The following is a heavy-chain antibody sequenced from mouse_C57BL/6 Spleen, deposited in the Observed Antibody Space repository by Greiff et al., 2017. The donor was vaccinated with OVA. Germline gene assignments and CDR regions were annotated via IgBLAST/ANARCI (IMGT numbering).Heavy chain of an antibody. D-gene: IGHD1-1*01. J-gene: IGHJ1*03. CDR3: ALLLRWFDV. V-gene: IGHV3-6*01. CDR1: GYSITSGYY. Sequence: EVQLVESGPGLVKPSQSLSLTCSVTGYSITSGYYWNWIRQFPGNKLEWMGYISYDGSNNYNPSLKNRISITRDTSKNQFFLKLNSVTTEDTATYYCALLLRWFDVWGTGTTVTVSS. CDR2: ISYDGSN.